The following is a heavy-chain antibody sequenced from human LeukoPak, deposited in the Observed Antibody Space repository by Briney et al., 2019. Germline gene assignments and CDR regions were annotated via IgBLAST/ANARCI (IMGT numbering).Heavy chain of an antibody. V-gene: IGHV1-69*01. D-gene: IGHD4-17*01. J-gene: IGHJ4*02. CDR1: GGTFSSYA. CDR3: ARAAGTTARIDY. Sequence: SVKVSCKASGGTFSSYAINWVRQAPGQGLEWMGGIIPMFGTANYAQKLQGRVTITADESTSTAYMELSSLRSEDTAVYYCARAAGTTARIDYWGQGTLVTVSS. CDR2: IIPMFGTA.